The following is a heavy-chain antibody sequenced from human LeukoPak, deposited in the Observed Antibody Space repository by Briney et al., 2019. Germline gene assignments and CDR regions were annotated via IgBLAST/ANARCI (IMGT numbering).Heavy chain of an antibody. CDR2: INHSGST. CDR1: GGSFSGYY. Sequence: SETLSLTCAVYGGSFSGYYWSWIRQPPGKGLEWIGEINHSGSTNYNPSLKSRVTISVDTSKNQFSLKLSSVTAADTAVYYCARGSCSSTSCYFAYWGQGTLVTVPS. CDR3: ARGSCSSTSCYFAY. J-gene: IGHJ4*02. D-gene: IGHD2-2*01. V-gene: IGHV4-34*01.